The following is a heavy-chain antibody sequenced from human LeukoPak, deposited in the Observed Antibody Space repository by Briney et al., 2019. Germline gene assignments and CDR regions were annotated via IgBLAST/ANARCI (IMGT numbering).Heavy chain of an antibody. V-gene: IGHV3-7*01. J-gene: IGHJ4*02. CDR1: GFTFSNYW. D-gene: IGHD2-21*01. CDR2: IGKDGSEI. Sequence: GGSLRLSCAASGFTFSNYWMNWVRQAPGKGMEWVAIIGKDGSEILYVDSVKGRFTISRDNAKNSLYLQMNSLRAEDTAVYYCAAGAGLLIDWWGQGTLVTVSS. CDR3: AAGAGLLIDW.